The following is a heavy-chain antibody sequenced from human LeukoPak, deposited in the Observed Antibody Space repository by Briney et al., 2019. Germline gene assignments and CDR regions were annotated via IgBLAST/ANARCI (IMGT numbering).Heavy chain of an antibody. CDR1: GFSFSSYT. CDR3: ARDGRCGGDCYAS. CDR2: ISSSSTYI. V-gene: IGHV3-21*01. Sequence: KLGGSLGLSCAASGFSFSSYTMNWVRQAPGKGLEWVSTISSSSTYIYYADSVKGRFTISRDNAKNALYLQMNSLRVEDTAVYYCARDGRCGGDCYASWGQGTLVTASS. J-gene: IGHJ4*02. D-gene: IGHD2-21*02.